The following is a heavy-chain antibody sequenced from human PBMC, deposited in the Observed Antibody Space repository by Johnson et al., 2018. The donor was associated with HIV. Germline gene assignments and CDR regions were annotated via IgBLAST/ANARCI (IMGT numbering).Heavy chain of an antibody. CDR1: GFTISGFY. J-gene: IGHJ3*02. Sequence: MLLVESGGGVVQPGGSLRLSCAASGFTISGFYMSWVRQAPGKVPEWLSVVSSGGTSYYADSVRGRFTVSRDNSKNTLYLQMNSLRADDTAVYFCARDPCTGASCLPGAFDIWGQGTLVTVSS. CDR2: VSSGGTS. CDR3: ARDPCTGASCLPGAFDI. D-gene: IGHD2-15*01. V-gene: IGHV3-66*01.